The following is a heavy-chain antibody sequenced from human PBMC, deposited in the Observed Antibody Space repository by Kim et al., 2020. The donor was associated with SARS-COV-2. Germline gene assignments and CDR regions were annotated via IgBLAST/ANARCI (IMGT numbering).Heavy chain of an antibody. Sequence: GGSLRRSCAASGFTFSSYAMSWVRQAPGKGLEWVSVIYSDGSSTYYADSVKGRFTISRDNSKNTLYLQMSSLRAEDTALYYCAKDRYTSPGIFDYWGQGTLVTVSS. CDR2: IYSDGSST. J-gene: IGHJ4*02. CDR3: AKDRYTSPGIFDY. CDR1: GFTFSSYA. D-gene: IGHD5-18*01. V-gene: IGHV3-23*03.